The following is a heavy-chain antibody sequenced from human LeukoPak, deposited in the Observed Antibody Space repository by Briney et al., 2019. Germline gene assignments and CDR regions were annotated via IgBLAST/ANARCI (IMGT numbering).Heavy chain of an antibody. J-gene: IGHJ4*02. CDR3: ARDSLRTGSSGYHDLFDY. CDR2: IYYSGTT. D-gene: IGHD3-22*01. CDR1: GGSVSNYY. V-gene: IGHV4-59*02. Sequence: SGTLSLTCTVSGGSVSNYYWSWIRQPPGKGLEWIGYIYYSGTTDYNPSLRSRVTILVDTSKNQLSLKLSSVTAADTAVYYCARDSLRTGSSGYHDLFDYWGQGTLVTVSS.